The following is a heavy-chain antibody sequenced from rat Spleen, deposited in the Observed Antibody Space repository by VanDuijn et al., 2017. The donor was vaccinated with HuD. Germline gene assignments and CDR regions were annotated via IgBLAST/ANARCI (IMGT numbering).Heavy chain of an antibody. Sequence: EVQLVESGGGLVQPGSSLKLSCVASGFSFNNYWMNWIRQAPGKGLEWIASITHTGGSTYYPDSVKGRFTISRDNAKNTLYLQINSLRSEDTATYYCTRERNWAFDHWGQGVMVTVSS. CDR3: TRERNWAFDH. CDR1: GFSFNNYW. CDR2: ITHTGGST. D-gene: IGHD5-1*01. J-gene: IGHJ2*01. V-gene: IGHV5-31*01.